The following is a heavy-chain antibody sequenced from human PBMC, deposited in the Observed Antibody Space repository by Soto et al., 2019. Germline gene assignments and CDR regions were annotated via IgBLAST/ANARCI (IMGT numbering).Heavy chain of an antibody. CDR2: VYWNDDK. D-gene: IGHD2-21*01. CDR3: AQETHHNEGEDYFDS. CDR1: GISVSTPGVG. J-gene: IGHJ4*02. Sequence: QITLKESGPPLVKPTQTLTLTCTVSGISVSTPGVGMGWIRQPPGKALEWLALVYWNDDKRYSPSLRSRLTINKDTSKNQVVLILTKMDPVDTATYFCAQETHHNEGEDYFDSWGQGTLVTVPS. V-gene: IGHV2-5*01.